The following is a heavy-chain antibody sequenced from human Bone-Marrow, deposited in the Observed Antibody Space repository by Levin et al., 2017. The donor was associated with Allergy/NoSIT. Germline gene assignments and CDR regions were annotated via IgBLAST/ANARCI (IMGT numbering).Heavy chain of an antibody. CDR2: ISGSGGST. V-gene: IGHV3-23*01. CDR3: AKYLGVVVAATYCDY. CDR1: GFTFSSYA. J-gene: IGHJ4*02. Sequence: GGSLRLSCAASGFTFSSYAMSWVRQAPGKGLGWVSAISGSGGSTYYADSVKGRFTISRDNSKNTLYLQMNSLRAEDTAVYYCAKYLGVVVAATYCDYWGQGTLVTVSS. D-gene: IGHD2-15*01.